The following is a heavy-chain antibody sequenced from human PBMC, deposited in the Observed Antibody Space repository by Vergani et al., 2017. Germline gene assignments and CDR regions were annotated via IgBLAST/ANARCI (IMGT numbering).Heavy chain of an antibody. CDR2: INPKSGVT. CDR3: ARGRLNYASDY. Sequence: QVQLVQSGAEVKRPGASVKVSCKASGYTFTGYYIHWVRQAPGQGLEWMGWINPKSGVTEYAQNFQGRFTMTRDTSISTAYMELSRLRSDDTAVYYCARGRLNYASDYWGQGTLVTVSS. CDR1: GYTFTGYY. D-gene: IGHD3-16*01. V-gene: IGHV1-2*02. J-gene: IGHJ4*02.